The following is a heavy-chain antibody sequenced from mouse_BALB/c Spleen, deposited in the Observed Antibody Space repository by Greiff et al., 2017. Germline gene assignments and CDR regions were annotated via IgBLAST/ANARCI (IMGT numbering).Heavy chain of an antibody. J-gene: IGHJ2*01. CDR3: ARRSLYYGSSFDY. Sequence: EVQVVESGPELVKPGASVKIPCKASGYTFTDYNMDWVKQSHGKSLEWIGDINPNNGGTIYNQKFKGKATLTVDKSSSTAYMELRSLTSEDTAVYYCARRSLYYGSSFDYWGQGTTLTVSS. D-gene: IGHD1-1*01. CDR2: INPNNGGT. V-gene: IGHV1-18*01. CDR1: GYTFTDYN.